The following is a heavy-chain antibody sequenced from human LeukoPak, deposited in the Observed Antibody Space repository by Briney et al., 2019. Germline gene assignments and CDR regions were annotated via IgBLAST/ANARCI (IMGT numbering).Heavy chain of an antibody. Sequence: GGSLRLSCAASGFTFSSYSMNWVRQAPGKGQEWVANINQAGGEKYYMASVKGRFTISRDTAKNSLSLQMNSLRAEDTAVYYCARLDYYDSSGYSHSYYFDYWGQGTLVTVSS. CDR2: INQAGGEK. CDR3: ARLDYYDSSGYSHSYYFDY. D-gene: IGHD3-22*01. CDR1: GFTFSSYS. J-gene: IGHJ4*02. V-gene: IGHV3-7*01.